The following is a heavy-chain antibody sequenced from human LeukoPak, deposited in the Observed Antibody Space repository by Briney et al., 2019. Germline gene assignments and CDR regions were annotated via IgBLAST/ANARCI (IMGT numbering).Heavy chain of an antibody. CDR2: ISWDGGST. CDR3: AKDRGGVDY. J-gene: IGHJ4*02. V-gene: IGHV3-43*01. Sequence: GVSLTLSCAASGFTFDDYSMHWVRHGPGKGVEWVSVISWDGGSTSYADSVKGQFTISRDNSKNSLYLQMNSLRSGDSALYYCAKDRGGVDYWGQGTLVTVSS. CDR1: GFTFDDYS. D-gene: IGHD3-16*01.